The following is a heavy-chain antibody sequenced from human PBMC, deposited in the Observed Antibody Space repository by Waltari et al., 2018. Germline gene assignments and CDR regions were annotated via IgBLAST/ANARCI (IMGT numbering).Heavy chain of an antibody. CDR3: AREIYGGNSRPFDF. J-gene: IGHJ4*02. CDR2: SYYSGST. V-gene: IGHV4-59*01. CDR1: GGSMNGYF. D-gene: IGHD2-21*02. Sequence: QVQLQESGPGLVKPSETLSLTCTVSGGSMNGYFWHWIRQPPGKGLEWIGYSYYSGSTDYDPSLKSRDTISVDTSKNQFSLRLTSVTSADTAFYYCAREIYGGNSRPFDFWGQGALVTVSS.